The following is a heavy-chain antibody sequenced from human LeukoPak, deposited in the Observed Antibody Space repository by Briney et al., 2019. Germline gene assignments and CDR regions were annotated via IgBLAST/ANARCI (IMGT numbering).Heavy chain of an antibody. V-gene: IGHV3-20*04. CDR2: INWNGGST. J-gene: IGHJ4*02. CDR3: AREPKMGAQPPFDY. Sequence: GGSLRLSCAASEFSVGSNYMTWVRQAPGKGLEWVSGINWNGGSTGYADSVKGRFTISRDNAKNSLYLQMNSLRAEDTALYYCAREPKMGAQPPFDYWGQGTLVTVSS. CDR1: EFSVGSNY. D-gene: IGHD1-26*01.